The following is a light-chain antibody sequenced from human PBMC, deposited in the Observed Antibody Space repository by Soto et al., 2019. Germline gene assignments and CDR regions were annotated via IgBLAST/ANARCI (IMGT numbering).Light chain of an antibody. V-gene: IGKV3-20*01. CDR3: QQYGSSPHT. CDR1: QSVSSNY. J-gene: IGKJ2*01. Sequence: EIVMTQSPGTLSLSPGERATLSCRASQSVSSNYLAWYQQKPGQAPRLLIYGASHRATGIPDRFSGSGSGPAITLTISRLEPEDIAVYSCQQYGSSPHTVGPRTKLEIK. CDR2: GAS.